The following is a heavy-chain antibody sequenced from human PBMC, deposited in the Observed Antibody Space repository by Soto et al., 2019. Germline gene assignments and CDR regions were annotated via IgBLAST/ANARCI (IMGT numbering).Heavy chain of an antibody. CDR3: ARGGGNSSWSGGMNYFDY. Sequence: QVQLQQWGAGLLKPSETLSLTCAVYGGSFSGYYWSWIRQPPGKGLEWIGEINHSGSTNYNPSLKIRVTISVDTSKNQFSLKLSSVTAADTAVYYCARGGGNSSWSGGMNYFDYWGQGTLVTVSS. CDR2: INHSGST. D-gene: IGHD6-13*01. CDR1: GGSFSGYY. J-gene: IGHJ4*02. V-gene: IGHV4-34*01.